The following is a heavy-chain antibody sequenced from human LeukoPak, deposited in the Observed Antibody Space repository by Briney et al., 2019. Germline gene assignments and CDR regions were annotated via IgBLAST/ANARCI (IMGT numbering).Heavy chain of an antibody. CDR2: INGDGDGK. J-gene: IGHJ3*02. D-gene: IGHD1-1*01. Sequence: QSGGSLRLSCAGSGSSFRRFWMTWVRQAPGRGLEWVANINGDGDGKRYADSVKDRFTISRDNARSLVFLQIHSLRDEDTALYYCARDSSPDSATTYYDALDMWGQGTMVTVSS. V-gene: IGHV3-7*01. CDR1: GSSFRRFW. CDR3: ARDSSPDSATTYYDALDM.